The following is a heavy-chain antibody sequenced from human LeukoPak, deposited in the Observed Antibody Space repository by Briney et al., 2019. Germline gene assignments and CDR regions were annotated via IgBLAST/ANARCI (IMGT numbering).Heavy chain of an antibody. D-gene: IGHD4-17*01. V-gene: IGHV4-34*01. CDR1: GGSFSGYY. J-gene: IGHJ6*03. CDR3: VRSTSYYYYYYMDV. CDR2: INHSGST. Sequence: ASETLSLTCAVYGGSFSGYYWSWIRQPPGKGLEWIGEINHSGSTNYNPSLKSRVTISVDTSKNQFSLKLSSVTAADTAVYYCVRSTSYYYYYYMDVWGKGTTVTVSS.